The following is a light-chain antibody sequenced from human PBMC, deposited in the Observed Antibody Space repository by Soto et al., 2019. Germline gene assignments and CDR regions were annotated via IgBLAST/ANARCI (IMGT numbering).Light chain of an antibody. V-gene: IGKV3-20*01. CDR3: QQYASSLVYT. CDR2: GAS. Sequence: EIVLTQSPGTLSLSPGERATLSCRASQSISSKYLAWYQQKPGQAPRLLIYGASSRPTGIPDRFSGSGSGTEFTLTISRREPEDFAVYYCQQYASSLVYTFGQGTKLEIK. CDR1: QSISSKY. J-gene: IGKJ2*01.